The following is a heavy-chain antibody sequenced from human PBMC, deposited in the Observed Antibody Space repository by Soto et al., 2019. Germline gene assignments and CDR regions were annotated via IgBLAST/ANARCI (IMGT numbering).Heavy chain of an antibody. D-gene: IGHD2-15*01. CDR2: VSFAGTNK. Sequence: QVQLVESGGGVVQPGRSLRLSCVASGFTFSNYVMHWVRRAPGKGLGWVVVVSFAGTNKYYPDSVKGRFTTSRDNSRNTLSLEMDSLPAEDTAGYYCAREGAAGGYYGVDVWGQGTPVTVSP. CDR1: GFTFSNYV. CDR3: AREGAAGGYYGVDV. J-gene: IGHJ6*01. V-gene: IGHV3-30-3*01.